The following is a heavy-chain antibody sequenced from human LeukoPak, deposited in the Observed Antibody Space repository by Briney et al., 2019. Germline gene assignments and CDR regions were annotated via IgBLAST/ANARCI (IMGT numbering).Heavy chain of an antibody. J-gene: IGHJ4*02. CDR2: IYSGGST. D-gene: IGHD6-13*01. CDR1: GFTVSSNY. Sequence: GGSLRLSCAASGFTVSSNYMSWVRQAPGKGLEWVSVIYSGGSTYYADSVKGRFTISRDNSKNTLYLQMNSLRAEDTAVYYCAKTKQQLVRTSHFGCYFDYWGQGTLVTVSS. V-gene: IGHV3-53*01. CDR3: AKTKQQLVRTSHFGCYFDY.